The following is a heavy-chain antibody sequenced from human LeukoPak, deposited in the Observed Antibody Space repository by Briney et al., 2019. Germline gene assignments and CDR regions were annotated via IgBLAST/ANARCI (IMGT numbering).Heavy chain of an antibody. CDR1: GYSFTSYW. CDR2: IYPGDSDT. J-gene: IGHJ3*02. Sequence: HGESLKISCQGSGYSFTSYWIGWVRQMPGKGLEWMGIIYPGDSDTRYSPSFQGQVTISADKSISTAYLQWSSLKASDTAMYYCARQWSSGPAAIPDAFDIWGQGTMVTVSS. D-gene: IGHD2-2*01. V-gene: IGHV5-51*01. CDR3: ARQWSSGPAAIPDAFDI.